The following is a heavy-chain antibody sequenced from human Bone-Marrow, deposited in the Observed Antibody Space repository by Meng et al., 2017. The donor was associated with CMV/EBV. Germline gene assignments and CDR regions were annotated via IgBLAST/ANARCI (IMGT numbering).Heavy chain of an antibody. J-gene: IGHJ4*02. Sequence: GGSLRLSCAASGFHYSGYWMSWVRQAPGKGLEWVANIKYHGTEKYYVDSVKGRFTISRDNAENSLFLQMNSLRAEDTAVYYCARGLSAAYYYFDDWGRGTLVTVSS. CDR2: IKYHGTEK. CDR1: GFHYSGYW. V-gene: IGHV3-7*01. CDR3: ARGLSAAYYYFDD. D-gene: IGHD6-13*01.